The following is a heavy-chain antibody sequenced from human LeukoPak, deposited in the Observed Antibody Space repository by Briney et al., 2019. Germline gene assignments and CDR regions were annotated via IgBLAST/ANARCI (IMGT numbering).Heavy chain of an antibody. Sequence: SETLSLTCTVSGGSISSSSYYWGWIRQPPGKGLEWIGSIYYSGSTNYNPSLKSRVTISVDTSKNQFSLKLSSVTAADTAVYYCARQSCGGDCLNDAFDIWGQGTMVTVSS. D-gene: IGHD2-21*02. CDR2: IYYSGST. CDR3: ARQSCGGDCLNDAFDI. J-gene: IGHJ3*02. V-gene: IGHV4-39*01. CDR1: GGSISSSSYY.